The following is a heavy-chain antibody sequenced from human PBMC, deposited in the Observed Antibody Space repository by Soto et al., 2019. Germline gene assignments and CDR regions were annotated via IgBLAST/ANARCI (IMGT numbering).Heavy chain of an antibody. CDR1: GFTFSSYS. J-gene: IGHJ6*03. V-gene: IGHV3-21*01. CDR3: ARLGYCSSTSCQALYYYYMDV. Sequence: EVQLVESGGGLVKPGGSLSLSCAASGFTFSSYSMNWVRQAPGKGLEWVSSISSSSSYIYYADSVKGRFTISRDNAKNSLDLQMNSLRAEDTAVYYCARLGYCSSTSCQALYYYYMDVWGKGTTVTVS. D-gene: IGHD2-2*01. CDR2: ISSSSSYI.